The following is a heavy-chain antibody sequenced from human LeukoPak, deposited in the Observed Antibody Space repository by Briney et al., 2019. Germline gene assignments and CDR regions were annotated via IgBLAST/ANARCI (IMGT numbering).Heavy chain of an antibody. CDR1: GFTFSSHW. J-gene: IGHJ4*02. D-gene: IGHD3-22*01. CDR3: ARVMYYYHSSGSIAVYYFDY. Sequence: PGGSLRLSCAASGFTFSSHWMHWVRQAAGKWLVWVSRINSDGSTTSYADSVKGRFTISRDNAKNTLYLQMNSLRAEATAVYYCARVMYYYHSSGSIAVYYFDYWGQGTLVTVSS. V-gene: IGHV3-74*01. CDR2: INSDGSTT.